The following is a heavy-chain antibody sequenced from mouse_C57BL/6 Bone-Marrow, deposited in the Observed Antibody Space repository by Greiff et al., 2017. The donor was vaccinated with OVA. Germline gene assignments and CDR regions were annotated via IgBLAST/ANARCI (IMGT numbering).Heavy chain of an antibody. Sequence: EVKLVESGEGLVKPGGSLKLSCAASGFTFSSYAMSWVRQTPEKRLEWVAYISSGGDYIYYADTVKGRFTISRDNARNTLYLQMSSLKSEDTARYYCTSHYYYGSNYWGQGTTLTVSS. D-gene: IGHD1-1*01. CDR3: TSHYYYGSNY. CDR1: GFTFSSYA. V-gene: IGHV5-9-1*02. J-gene: IGHJ2*01. CDR2: ISSGGDYI.